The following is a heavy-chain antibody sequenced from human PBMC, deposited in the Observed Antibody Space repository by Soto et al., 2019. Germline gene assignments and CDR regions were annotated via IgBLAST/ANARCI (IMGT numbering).Heavy chain of an antibody. J-gene: IGHJ6*03. D-gene: IGHD3-10*01. Sequence: EVQLVESGGTLVQPGRSLRLSCAASGFAFRDFAMHWVRQTPGKGLEWVSGITGNGVAMGYADSVRGRFTISRDDAKNTLYLQMNSLRPEDTALYYGAKSFVTTHHLYGYMDGWGKGTSVTVS. V-gene: IGHV3-9*01. CDR2: ITGNGVAM. CDR1: GFAFRDFA. CDR3: AKSFVTTHHLYGYMDG.